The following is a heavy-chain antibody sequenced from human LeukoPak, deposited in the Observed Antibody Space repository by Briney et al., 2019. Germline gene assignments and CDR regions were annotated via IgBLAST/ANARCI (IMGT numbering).Heavy chain of an antibody. V-gene: IGHV3-74*01. Sequence: PGGSLRLSCATSGFTFSTSWMHWVRQAPGEGLVWVSRISSDGITTTYADSVKGRFTISRDNSKNTLYLQMNSLRAEDTAVYYCARDWSSKYPFYYGMDVWGQGTTVTVSS. CDR3: ARDWSSKYPFYYGMDV. D-gene: IGHD4-11*01. CDR1: GFTFSTSW. J-gene: IGHJ6*02. CDR2: ISSDGITT.